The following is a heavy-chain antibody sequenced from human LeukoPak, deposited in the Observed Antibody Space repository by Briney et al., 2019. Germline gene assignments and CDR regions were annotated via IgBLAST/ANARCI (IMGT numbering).Heavy chain of an antibody. J-gene: IGHJ4*02. Sequence: GGSLRLSCAASGFTFSNFGMHWVRQAPGKGLEWVAFIRYDGSNKYYADSVKGRFTISRDNSKNTLYLQMNSLRAEDTAVYYCAKDRGFYSNYQYYFDYWGQGTLVTVSS. D-gene: IGHD4-11*01. CDR1: GFTFSNFG. CDR2: IRYDGSNK. CDR3: AKDRGFYSNYQYYFDY. V-gene: IGHV3-30*02.